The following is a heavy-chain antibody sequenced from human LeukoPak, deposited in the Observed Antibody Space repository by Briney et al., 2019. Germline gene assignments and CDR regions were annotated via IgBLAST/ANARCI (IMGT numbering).Heavy chain of an antibody. CDR3: AREIVVVPAAIPNYYYYYMDV. CDR2: INPNSGGT. CDR1: GYTFTGYY. J-gene: IGHJ6*03. Sequence: ASVKVSCKASGYTFTGYYMHWARQAPGQGLEWMGWINPNSGGTNYAQKFQGRVTMTRDTSISTAYMELSRLRSDDTAVYYCAREIVVVPAAIPNYYYYYMDVWGKGTTVTVSS. D-gene: IGHD2-2*01. V-gene: IGHV1-2*02.